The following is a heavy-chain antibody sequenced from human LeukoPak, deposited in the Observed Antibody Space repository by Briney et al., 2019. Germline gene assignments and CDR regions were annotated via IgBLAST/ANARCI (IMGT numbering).Heavy chain of an antibody. Sequence: KPSETLSLTCTVSGGSISNYCWSWIRQPPGKGLEWIGYIYYSGSTNYNPSLKSRVTISVDTSKNQFSLKLSSVTAADTAVYYCARVGKPYYDFWSGYGNWFDPWGQGTLVTVSS. CDR3: ARVGKPYYDFWSGYGNWFDP. J-gene: IGHJ5*02. CDR1: GGSISNYC. V-gene: IGHV4-59*01. CDR2: IYYSGST. D-gene: IGHD3-3*01.